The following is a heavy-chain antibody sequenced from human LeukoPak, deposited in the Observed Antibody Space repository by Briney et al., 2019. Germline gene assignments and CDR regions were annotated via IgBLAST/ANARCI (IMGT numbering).Heavy chain of an antibody. CDR3: AKVAGYGDEYYFDY. Sequence: PGGSLRLSCAASGFTFSSYGMHWVCQAPGKGLEWVAVISYDGSNKYYADSVKGRFTISRDNSKNTLYLQMNSLRAEDTAVYYCAKVAGYGDEYYFDYWGQGTLVTVSS. V-gene: IGHV3-30*18. J-gene: IGHJ4*02. CDR1: GFTFSSYG. D-gene: IGHD4-17*01. CDR2: ISYDGSNK.